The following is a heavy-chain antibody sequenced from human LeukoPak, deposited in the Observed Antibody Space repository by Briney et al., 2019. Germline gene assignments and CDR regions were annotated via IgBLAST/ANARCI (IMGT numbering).Heavy chain of an antibody. CDR2: ISGSGGST. CDR1: GFTFSSYA. D-gene: IGHD3-3*01. Sequence: GGSLRLSCAASGFTFSSYAMSWVRQAPGKGLEWVSAISGSGGSTYYADSVKGRFTISRDNSKNTLYLQMNSLRAEDTAVYYCAKDRTRGDFWSGGYYFDYWGQGTLVTVSS. V-gene: IGHV3-23*01. CDR3: AKDRTRGDFWSGGYYFDY. J-gene: IGHJ4*02.